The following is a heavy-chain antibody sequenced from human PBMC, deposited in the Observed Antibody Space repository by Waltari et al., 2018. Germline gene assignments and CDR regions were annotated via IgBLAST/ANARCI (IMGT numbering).Heavy chain of an antibody. CDR2: IRYDGSNK. CDR3: AKVWGPRSVTGYFDY. Sequence: QVQLVESGGGVVQPGGSLRLSCAASGFTFSSYGMHWVRQAPGKGLEWVAFIRYDGSNKYYADSVKGRFTISRDNSKNTLYLQMNSLRAEDTAVYYCAKVWGPRSVTGYFDYWGQGTLVTVSS. J-gene: IGHJ4*02. CDR1: GFTFSSYG. V-gene: IGHV3-30*02. D-gene: IGHD1-20*01.